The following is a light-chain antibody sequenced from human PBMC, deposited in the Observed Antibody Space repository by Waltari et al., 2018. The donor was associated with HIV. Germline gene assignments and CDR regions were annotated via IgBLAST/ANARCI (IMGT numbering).Light chain of an antibody. V-gene: IGKV1-39*01. CDR2: EAS. CDR3: QQSYTKPPT. CDR1: QSISNY. J-gene: IGKJ2*01. Sequence: RITITCRASQSISNYLNWYQQKPGRAPNLLIYEASSLQSGVPPRFSGSGSGTDFTLTISSLQPEDFATYYCQQSYTKPPTFGQGTNLEIK.